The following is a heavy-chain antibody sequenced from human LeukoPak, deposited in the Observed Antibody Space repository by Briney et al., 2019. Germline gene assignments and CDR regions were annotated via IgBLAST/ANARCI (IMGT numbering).Heavy chain of an antibody. CDR2: INPNSGGT. V-gene: IGHV1-2*02. D-gene: IGHD3-16*02. CDR3: ARGDYVWGSYLPTYYFDY. Sequence: GASVKVSCKASGYPFTGYYMHWVRQAPGQGLEWMGWINPNSGGTNYAQKFQGRVTMTRDTSISTAYMELSRLRSDDTAVYYCARGDYVWGSYLPTYYFDYWGQGTLVTVSS. J-gene: IGHJ4*02. CDR1: GYPFTGYY.